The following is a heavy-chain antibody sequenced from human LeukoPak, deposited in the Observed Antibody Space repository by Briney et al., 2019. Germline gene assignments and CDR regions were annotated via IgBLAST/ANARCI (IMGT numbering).Heavy chain of an antibody. J-gene: IGHJ6*03. D-gene: IGHD3-22*01. CDR2: IVVGSGNT. CDR3: AAWSGRLGSGCVTPGYYYYMDV. Sequence: GASVKVSCKASGFTFTSSAMQWVRQARGQRLEWIGWIVVGSGNTNYAQKFQERVTITRDMSTSTAYMELSSLRSEDTAVYYCAAWSGRLGSGCVTPGYYYYMDVWGKGTTVTVSS. CDR1: GFTFTSSA. V-gene: IGHV1-58*02.